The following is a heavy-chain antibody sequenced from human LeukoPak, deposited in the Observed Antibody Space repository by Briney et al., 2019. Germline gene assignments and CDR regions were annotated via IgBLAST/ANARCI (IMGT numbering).Heavy chain of an antibody. J-gene: IGHJ4*02. CDR3: ARARTGAMIVVAQYYFDY. V-gene: IGHV1-18*01. CDR1: GYTFTIYG. Sequence: ASVKVSCKSSGYTFTIYGIRWVRQAPGPGLEWMGWISAYNGNTNYAQKFQGRVTMTTDTSTSTAYMELRSLRFDATAVYYCARARTGAMIVVAQYYFDYWGQGTLVTVSS. D-gene: IGHD3-22*01. CDR2: ISAYNGNT.